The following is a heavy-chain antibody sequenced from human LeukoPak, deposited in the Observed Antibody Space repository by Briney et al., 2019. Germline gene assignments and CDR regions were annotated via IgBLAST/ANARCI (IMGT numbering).Heavy chain of an antibody. D-gene: IGHD5-18*01. CDR1: GGSISSYY. Sequence: KPSETLSLTCTVSGGSISSYYWSWIRQHPGKGLEWIGYIYYSGSTNYNPSLKSRVTISVDTSKNQFSLKLSSVTAADTAVYYCARTTEGGYTYDYFYYYMDVWGKGTTVTISS. J-gene: IGHJ6*03. V-gene: IGHV4-59*01. CDR3: ARTTEGGYTYDYFYYYMDV. CDR2: IYYSGST.